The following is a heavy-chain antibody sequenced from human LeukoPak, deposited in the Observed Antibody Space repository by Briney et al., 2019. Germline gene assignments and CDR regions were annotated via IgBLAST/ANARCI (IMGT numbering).Heavy chain of an antibody. J-gene: IGHJ4*02. CDR1: GFSFSSYA. CDR3: ARNARGPGDY. Sequence: SGGSLRLSCAASGFSFSSYAMSWVRQAPGKGLEWVANIKEDGSEKYYVDSVKGRFTISRDNAKNSVYLQMNSLRAEDTAIYYCARNARGPGDYWGQGTVVTVSS. D-gene: IGHD2-2*01. V-gene: IGHV3-7*01. CDR2: IKEDGSEK.